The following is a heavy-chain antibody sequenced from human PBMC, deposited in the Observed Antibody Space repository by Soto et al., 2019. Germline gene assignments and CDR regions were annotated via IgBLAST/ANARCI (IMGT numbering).Heavy chain of an antibody. J-gene: IGHJ4*02. V-gene: IGHV1-69*06. D-gene: IGHD3-9*01. CDR3: ARGIGLRDFDWPFEY. CDR2: IIPMFGTT. CDR1: GGTFTNYT. Sequence: QVQLVQSGAEVKKPGSSVKVSCKASGGTFTNYTISWVRQAPGQGLEWMGGIIPMFGTTNHAQKFQGRVTINANKSPTTAHMELSSLRSEDTAVYYCARGIGLRDFDWPFEYWGQGTRVTVSS.